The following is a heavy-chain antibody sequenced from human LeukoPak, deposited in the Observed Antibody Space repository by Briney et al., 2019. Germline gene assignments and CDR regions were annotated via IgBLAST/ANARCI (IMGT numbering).Heavy chain of an antibody. D-gene: IGHD3-16*01. Sequence: ASVKVSCKASGYTFTSYYMHWVRQAPGQGLEWMGIINPSGGSTSYSQKFQGRVTMTRDTSTSTVYMELSSLRSEDTAVYYCARDGAEGPSDYWGQGTLVTVSS. CDR1: GYTFTSYY. J-gene: IGHJ4*02. V-gene: IGHV1-46*01. CDR3: ARDGAEGPSDY. CDR2: INPSGGST.